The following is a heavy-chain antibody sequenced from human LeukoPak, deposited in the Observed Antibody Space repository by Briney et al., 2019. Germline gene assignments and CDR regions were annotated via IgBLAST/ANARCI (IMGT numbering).Heavy chain of an antibody. D-gene: IGHD6-19*01. CDR1: GYTFTSYA. CDR3: ARDPAVAGSSPLGY. J-gene: IGHJ4*02. CDR2: INAGNGNT. Sequence: GASVKVSCKASGYTFTSYAMHWVRQAPGQRLEWMGWINAGNGNTKYSQKFQGRVTITRDTSASTAYIELSSLRSEDTAVYYCARDPAVAGSSPLGYWGQGTLVTVSS. V-gene: IGHV1-3*01.